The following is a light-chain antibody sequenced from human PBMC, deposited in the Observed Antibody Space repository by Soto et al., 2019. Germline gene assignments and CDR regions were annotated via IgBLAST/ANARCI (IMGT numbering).Light chain of an antibody. CDR2: EVS. J-gene: IGLJ1*01. CDR3: SSYTSSSTRV. CDR1: SSDVGAYDY. V-gene: IGLV2-14*03. Sequence: ALTQPASVSGSPGQSIAISCIGTSSDVGAYDYVSWYQQHPDRAPKLMIYEVSNRPSGVSNRFSGSKSVNTATLTISGLQAEDEADYYCSSYTSSSTRVFGTGTKVTVL.